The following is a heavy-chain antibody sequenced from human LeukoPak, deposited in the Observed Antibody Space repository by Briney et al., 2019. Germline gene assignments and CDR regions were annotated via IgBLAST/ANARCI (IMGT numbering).Heavy chain of an antibody. V-gene: IGHV3-33*01. J-gene: IGHJ4*02. CDR2: IWYDGSNK. Sequence: PGGSLRLSCAASGFTFSSYGMHWVRQAPGKGLEWVAVIWYDGSNKYYADSVKGRFTIFRDNSKNTLYLQMNSLRAEDTAVYYCASDYWLDGGNQYFDYWGQGTTVTDSS. CDR1: GFTFSSYG. CDR3: ASDYWLDGGNQYFDY. D-gene: IGHD4-23*01.